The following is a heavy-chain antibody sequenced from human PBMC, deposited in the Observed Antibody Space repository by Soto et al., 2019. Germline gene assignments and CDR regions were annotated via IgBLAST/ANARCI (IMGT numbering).Heavy chain of an antibody. V-gene: IGHV3-23*01. D-gene: IGHD3-10*01. Sequence: LRLSCSASGFTFSSYAMSWVRQAPWKGLEWVSAISGSGGSTYYADSVKGRFTISRDNSKNTLYLQMNSLRAEDTAVYYCAKRNLRGTSYYYYGMGVWGKGTKVTVSS. CDR3: AKRNLRGTSYYYYGMGV. CDR2: ISGSGGST. CDR1: GFTFSSYA. J-gene: IGHJ6*04.